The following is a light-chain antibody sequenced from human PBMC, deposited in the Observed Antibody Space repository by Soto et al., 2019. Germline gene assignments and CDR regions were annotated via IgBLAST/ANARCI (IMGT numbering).Light chain of an antibody. Sequence: EIVVTQSPATLSVSPGERAARSCRASQSVSSSYLAWYQQKPGQAPRLLIYGASSRATVIPDRFSGSGSGTDFTLTISRLEPEDFAVYYCQQYGSPGTFGQGTKVDIK. V-gene: IGKV3-20*01. J-gene: IGKJ1*01. CDR2: GAS. CDR3: QQYGSPGT. CDR1: QSVSSSY.